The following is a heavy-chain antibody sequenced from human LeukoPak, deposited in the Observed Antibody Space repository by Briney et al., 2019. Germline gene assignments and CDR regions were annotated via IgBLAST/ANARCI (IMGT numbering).Heavy chain of an antibody. Sequence: SETLSLTCAVYGGSFSGYYWSWIRQPPGKGLEWIGEINHSGSTNYNPSLKSRVTISVDTSKHQFSLKLSSVTAADTVVYYCARGRRAYYFDYWGQGTLVTVSS. CDR1: GGSFSGYY. CDR2: INHSGST. J-gene: IGHJ4*02. V-gene: IGHV4-34*01. CDR3: ARGRRAYYFDY.